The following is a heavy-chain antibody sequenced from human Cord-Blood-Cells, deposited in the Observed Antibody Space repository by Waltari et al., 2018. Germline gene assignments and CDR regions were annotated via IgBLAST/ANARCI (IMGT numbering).Heavy chain of an antibody. V-gene: IGHV3-33*01. Sequence: QVQLVESGGGVVQPGRALRPSCAGSGITFSSHGMHWVRQAPGKGLEWVAVIWYDGSNKYYADSVKGRFTISRDNSKNTLYLQMNSLRAEDTAVYYCARDRSILEWLFDYWGQGTLVTVSS. CDR3: ARDRSILEWLFDY. D-gene: IGHD3-3*01. J-gene: IGHJ4*02. CDR1: GITFSSHG. CDR2: IWYDGSNK.